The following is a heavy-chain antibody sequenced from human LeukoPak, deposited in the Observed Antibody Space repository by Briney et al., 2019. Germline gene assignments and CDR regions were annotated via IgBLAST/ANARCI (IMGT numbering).Heavy chain of an antibody. J-gene: IGHJ4*02. V-gene: IGHV3-69-1*01. CDR2: ISSSSTI. CDR1: GFTVTGSY. Sequence: GGSLRLSCAASGFTVTGSYMSWVRQAPGKGLEWVSYISSSSTIYYADSVKGRFTISRDNAKNSLYLQMNSLRAEDTAVYYCAREAKEGFDYWGQGTLVTVSS. CDR3: AREAKEGFDY.